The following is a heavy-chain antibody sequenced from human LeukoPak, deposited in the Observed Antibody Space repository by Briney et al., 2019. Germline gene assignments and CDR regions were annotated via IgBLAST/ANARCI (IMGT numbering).Heavy chain of an antibody. CDR2: INHSGST. V-gene: IGHV4-34*01. D-gene: IGHD3-22*01. J-gene: IGHJ6*02. Sequence: NPSETLSLSCAVYGGSFSGYYWSWIRQPPGKGLEWIGEINHSGSTNYNPSLKSRVTISVDTSKNQFSLKLSSVTAADTAVYYCARGYYDSSGPSRYYYYYYGMDVWGQGTTVTVSS. CDR1: GGSFSGYY. CDR3: ARGYYDSSGPSRYYYYYYGMDV.